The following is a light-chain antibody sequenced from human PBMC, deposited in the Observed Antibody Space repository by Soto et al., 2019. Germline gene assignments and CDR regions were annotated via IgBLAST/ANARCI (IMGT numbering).Light chain of an antibody. CDR3: QQYDKLPLT. CDR1: QDINSY. CDR2: DAF. J-gene: IGKJ4*01. V-gene: IGKV1-33*01. Sequence: DIQMTQSPSSLSASVGDRVTITCQASQDINSYLAWYQQKPGKAPKFLIFDAFNLETEVPSRFSGSGSGTDFTFTISNLQPEDVATYYCQQYDKLPLTVGGGTKVDTK.